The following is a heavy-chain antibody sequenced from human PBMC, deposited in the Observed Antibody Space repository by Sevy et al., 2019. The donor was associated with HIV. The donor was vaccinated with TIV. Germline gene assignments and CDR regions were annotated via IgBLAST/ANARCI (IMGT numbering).Heavy chain of an antibody. CDR1: GGSISSGGYY. CDR3: ALTVTTKGYAFDI. D-gene: IGHD4-17*01. J-gene: IGHJ3*02. CDR2: IYYSGST. Sequence: SETLSLTCTVSGGSISSGGYYWSRIRQHPGKGLEWIGYIYYSGSTYYNPSLKSRVTISVDTSKNQFSLKLSSVTAADTAVYYCALTVTTKGYAFDIWGQGTMVTVSS. V-gene: IGHV4-31*03.